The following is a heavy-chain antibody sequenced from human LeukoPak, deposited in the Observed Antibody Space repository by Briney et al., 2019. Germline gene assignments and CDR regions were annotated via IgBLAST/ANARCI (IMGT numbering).Heavy chain of an antibody. CDR1: GYSFTSYW. Sequence: GESLKISCKGSGYSFTSYWIGWVRQMPGKGLEWMGIIYPGDSDTRYSPSFQGQVTISADKSISTAYLQWSSLKASDTAMYYCARRGGGSYYVTLFDYWGQGTLVTVSS. D-gene: IGHD1-26*01. V-gene: IGHV5-51*01. J-gene: IGHJ4*02. CDR3: ARRGGGSYYVTLFDY. CDR2: IYPGDSDT.